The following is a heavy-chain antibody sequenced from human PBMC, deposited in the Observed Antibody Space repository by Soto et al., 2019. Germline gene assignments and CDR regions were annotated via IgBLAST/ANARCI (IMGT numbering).Heavy chain of an antibody. Sequence: PSETLSLTCAVSGDSINNNYYWGWIRKPPGKGLEWIASICNSVSTHYNPSLKSRVTISIDTSKNQFSLQLTSVTAADTAVYYCARNSSGWSFDSWGQGTRVTVSS. D-gene: IGHD6-19*01. J-gene: IGHJ4*02. CDR1: GDSINNNYY. CDR2: ICNSVST. V-gene: IGHV4-38-2*01. CDR3: ARNSSGWSFDS.